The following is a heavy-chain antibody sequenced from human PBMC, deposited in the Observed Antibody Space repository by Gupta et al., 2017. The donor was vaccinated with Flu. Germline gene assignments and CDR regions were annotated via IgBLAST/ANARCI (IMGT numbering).Heavy chain of an antibody. D-gene: IGHD5-18*01. V-gene: IGHV3-43D*04. Sequence: VRQAPGKGLEWVSLISWDGGSTYYADSVKGRFTISRDNSKNSLYLQMNSLRAEDTALYYCAKPMGLVDTAMAFDYWGQGTLVTVSS. CDR2: ISWDGGST. CDR3: AKPMGLVDTAMAFDY. J-gene: IGHJ4*02.